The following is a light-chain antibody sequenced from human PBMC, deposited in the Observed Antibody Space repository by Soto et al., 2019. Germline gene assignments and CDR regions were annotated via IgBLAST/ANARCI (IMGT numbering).Light chain of an antibody. CDR2: EVT. V-gene: IGLV2-14*01. CDR1: RSDVGAYNY. Sequence: QSTRAEHAKVSGPAGHLITISYTGTRSDVGAYNYVSWYQQHPGKAPKLMISEVTNRPSGVSDRFSGSKSGNTASLTISGLQAEYEADYYCSSLTRRFTFVCGTGTKVTVL. J-gene: IGLJ1*01. CDR3: SSLTRRFTFV.